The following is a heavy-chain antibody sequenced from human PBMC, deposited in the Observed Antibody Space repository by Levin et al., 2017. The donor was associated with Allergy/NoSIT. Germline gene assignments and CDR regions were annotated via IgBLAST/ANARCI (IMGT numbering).Heavy chain of an antibody. Sequence: SQTLSLTCAISGDSVSSNNAGWNWIRQSPSRGLEWLGRTYYRSKWYNDCALSVKSRISFDPDTSRNQFSLHLNSVTPEDTGVYYCARDHGDSSCGFWGQGTLVTVSS. CDR2: TYYRSKWYN. J-gene: IGHJ4*02. V-gene: IGHV6-1*01. CDR1: GDSVSSNNAG. CDR3: ARDHGDSSCGF. D-gene: IGHD4-17*01.